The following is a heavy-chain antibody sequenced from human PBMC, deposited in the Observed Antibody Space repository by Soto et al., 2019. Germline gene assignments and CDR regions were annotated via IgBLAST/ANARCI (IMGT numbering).Heavy chain of an antibody. CDR3: ARYRREAVAGYTLEN. D-gene: IGHD6-13*01. CDR1: GGSFSGYY. V-gene: IGHV4-34*01. Sequence: PSETLSLTCAVYGGSFSGYYWSWIRQPPWKGLEWIGEINPSGSTNYNPSLKSRVTISVDTARNQFSLKLSSVTAADTAVYYCARYRREAVAGYTLENWGQGILVTVSS. J-gene: IGHJ4*02. CDR2: INPSGST.